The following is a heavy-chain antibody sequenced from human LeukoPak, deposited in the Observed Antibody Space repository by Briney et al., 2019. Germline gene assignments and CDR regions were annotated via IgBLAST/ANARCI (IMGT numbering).Heavy chain of an antibody. CDR3: VRGAYALDY. V-gene: IGHV3-23*01. D-gene: IGHD2-8*01. CDR1: GFTFSSYA. Sequence: GGSLRLSCTVSGFTFSSYAMTWVRQAPGKGLEWVSVISGSGGTTYYADSVKGRFSISRDNSKNTLYLDMNSLRAEDTAVYYCVRGAYALDYWGQGTLVTVSS. CDR2: ISGSGGTT. J-gene: IGHJ4*02.